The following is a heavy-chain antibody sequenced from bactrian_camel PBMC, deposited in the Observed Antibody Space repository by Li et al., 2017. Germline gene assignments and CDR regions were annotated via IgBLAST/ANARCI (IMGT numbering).Heavy chain of an antibody. D-gene: IGHD5*01. CDR3: AAHFGLYYGLGYPNY. CDR2: INKGSTNA. CDR1: RDDVIRDC. J-gene: IGHJ4*01. V-gene: IGHV3S1*01. Sequence: QVQLVESGGGSVETGGSLRLSCTASRDDVIRDCITWFFQAPGKKREWVASINKGSTNAVYVDSVKGRFTISIDNAKSTLYLQMNNLRADDTAMYHCAAHFGLYYGLGYPNYWGQATQVTVS.